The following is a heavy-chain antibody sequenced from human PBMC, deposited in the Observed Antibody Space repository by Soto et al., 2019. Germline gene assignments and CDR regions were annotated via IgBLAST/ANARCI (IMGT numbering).Heavy chain of an antibody. J-gene: IGHJ4*02. CDR1: GGTVSSYA. CDR2: IVPIVDTS. V-gene: IGHV1-69*12. CDR3: VSVVALAGYPDN. Sequence: QVQLVQSGAEVRQPASSVKVSCKTSGGTVSSYAITWVRQAPGQGLEWLGGIVPIVDTSTYAQKFQGRVTITADDSTSKFDMCLSSLRSIDTGVYYCVSVVALAGYPDNWGQGTRATVSS. D-gene: IGHD5-12*01.